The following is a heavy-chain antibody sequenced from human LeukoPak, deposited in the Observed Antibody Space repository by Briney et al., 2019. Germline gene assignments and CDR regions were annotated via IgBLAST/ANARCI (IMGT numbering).Heavy chain of an antibody. J-gene: IGHJ4*02. CDR3: ARMIPYYYDSSGRFDY. V-gene: IGHV1-8*01. D-gene: IGHD3-22*01. Sequence: GASVKVSCKASGYTFTSYDINWVRQATGQGLEWMGWMNPNSGNTGYAQKFQGRVTMTRNTSISTAYMELSSLRSEDTAVYYCARMIPYYYDSSGRFDYWGQGTLVTVSS. CDR2: MNPNSGNT. CDR1: GYTFTSYD.